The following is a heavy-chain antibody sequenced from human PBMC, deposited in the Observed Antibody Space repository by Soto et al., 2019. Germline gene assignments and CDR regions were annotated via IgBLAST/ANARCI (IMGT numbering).Heavy chain of an antibody. CDR2: ISGGGGST. Sequence: GGSLRLSCAASGFTFTSYAMTWVRQAPGKGLEWVSAISGGGGSTYYADSVKGRFTISRDNSKNTLYLQMNSLRAEDTAGYYCAKVGYDYIWGSYRGPDAFNMWGQGTMVTV. CDR3: AKVGYDYIWGSYRGPDAFNM. CDR1: GFTFTSYA. J-gene: IGHJ3*02. D-gene: IGHD3-16*02. V-gene: IGHV3-23*01.